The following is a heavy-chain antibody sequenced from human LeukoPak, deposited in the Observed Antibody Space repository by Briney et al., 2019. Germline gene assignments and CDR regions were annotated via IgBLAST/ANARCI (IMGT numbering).Heavy chain of an antibody. CDR3: ARPKDTAMVTIDY. Sequence: ASVKVSCKASGYTFTSYYMHWVRQMPGKGLEWMGIIYPGDSDTRYSPSFRGQVTISADKSISTAYLQWSSLKASDTAMYYCARPKDTAMVTIDYWGQGTLVTVSS. J-gene: IGHJ4*02. D-gene: IGHD5-18*01. CDR2: IYPGDSDT. CDR1: GYTFTSYY. V-gene: IGHV5-51*01.